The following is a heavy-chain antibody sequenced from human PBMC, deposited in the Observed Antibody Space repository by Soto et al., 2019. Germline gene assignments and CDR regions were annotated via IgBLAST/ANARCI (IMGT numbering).Heavy chain of an antibody. D-gene: IGHD3-10*01. V-gene: IGHV1-8*01. Sequence: ASVKVSCKASGYTFTIYDINWVLQSAVRGREWMGWMNPNSGNTGYAQKFQGRVTMTRNTSISTAYMELSSLRSEDTAVYYCARWVTMVRGVIPGYYGMDVWGQGTTVTVSS. CDR1: GYTFTIYD. CDR3: ARWVTMVRGVIPGYYGMDV. J-gene: IGHJ6*02. CDR2: MNPNSGNT.